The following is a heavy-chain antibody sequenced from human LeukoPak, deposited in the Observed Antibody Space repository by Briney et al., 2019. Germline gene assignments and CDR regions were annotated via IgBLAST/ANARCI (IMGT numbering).Heavy chain of an antibody. D-gene: IGHD3-3*01. V-gene: IGHV3-74*01. CDR3: YYDFWSGYLAPYDC. Sequence: GGSLRLSCAASGFTFSSYWMHWVRQAPGKGLVWVSRINSDGSSTSYADSVKGRFTISRDNAKNTLYLQMNSLRAEDTAVYYSYYDFWSGYLAPYDCWGQGTLVTVSS. J-gene: IGHJ4*02. CDR2: INSDGSST. CDR1: GFTFSSYW.